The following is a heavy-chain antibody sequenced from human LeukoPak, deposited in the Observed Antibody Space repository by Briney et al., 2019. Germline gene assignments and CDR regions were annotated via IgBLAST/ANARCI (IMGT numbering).Heavy chain of an antibody. Sequence: ASVKVSCKASGYTFTSYGISWVRQAPGQGLEWMGWISAYNGNTNYAQKLQGRVTMTTDTSTSTAYMELRSLRSDDTAVYYCARGTPYCSSTSCYALTFDIWGQGTMATVSS. V-gene: IGHV1-18*01. D-gene: IGHD2-2*01. CDR3: ARGTPYCSSTSCYALTFDI. CDR1: GYTFTSYG. CDR2: ISAYNGNT. J-gene: IGHJ3*02.